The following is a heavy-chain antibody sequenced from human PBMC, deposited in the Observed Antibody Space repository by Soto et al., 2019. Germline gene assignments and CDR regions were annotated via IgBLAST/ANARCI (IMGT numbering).Heavy chain of an antibody. Sequence: GGSLRLSCVASGFTFSSYWMSWVRQAPGKGLEWVANIKQDGSEKYYVDSVKGRFTFSRDNARDSLFLQMSSLRAEDTAVYYCARVIRIHYYSYGVDVWGQGTTVTVSS. V-gene: IGHV3-7*05. CDR1: GFTFSSYW. CDR3: ARVIRIHYYSYGVDV. J-gene: IGHJ6*02. CDR2: IKQDGSEK.